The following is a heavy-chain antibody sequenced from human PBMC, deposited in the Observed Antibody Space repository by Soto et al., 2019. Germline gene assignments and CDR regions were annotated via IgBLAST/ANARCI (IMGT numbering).Heavy chain of an antibody. D-gene: IGHD5-12*01. V-gene: IGHV3-23*01. J-gene: IGHJ4*02. CDR3: ARDSGWLQE. Sequence: GGSLRLSCAASGFTFSNYAMSWVRQAPEKGLEWVSVISGSGGSTYYADSVKGRFTISRDNSKNTLYLQMNSLRAEDTAVYYCARDSGWLQEWGQGTLVTVSS. CDR2: ISGSGGST. CDR1: GFTFSNYA.